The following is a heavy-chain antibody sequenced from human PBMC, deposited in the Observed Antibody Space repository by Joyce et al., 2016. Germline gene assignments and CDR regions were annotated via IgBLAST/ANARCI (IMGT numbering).Heavy chain of an antibody. CDR1: GFMFSTSS. V-gene: IGHV3-21*02. D-gene: IGHD2-21*01. J-gene: IGHJ6*02. CDR2: ISGDRRFI. Sequence: EVQLVESGGGLVKPGGSLKISCAASGFMFSTSSMSWFRQGPGKGLEVVSAISGDRRFIFHADSVRGRFTVSRDNAENSLYLQMKSLRVEDTAVYFCARGGLVYDYSMDVWGQGTTVIVSS. CDR3: ARGGLVYDYSMDV.